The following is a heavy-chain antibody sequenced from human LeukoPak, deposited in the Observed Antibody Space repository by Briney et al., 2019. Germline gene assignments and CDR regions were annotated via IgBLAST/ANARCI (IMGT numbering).Heavy chain of an antibody. CDR3: TRYSGYWFDP. J-gene: IGHJ5*02. V-gene: IGHV3-49*04. CDR1: GLTFGDYA. D-gene: IGHD5-12*01. CDR2: IRSKAYGGTT. Sequence: GGSLRLSCTASGLTFGDYAMSWVRQAPGKGLEWVSLIRSKAYGGTTEYAASVKGRFTIPRDDSTSIAYLQMNSLKTEDTAVYYCTRYSGYWFDPWGQGTLVTVSS.